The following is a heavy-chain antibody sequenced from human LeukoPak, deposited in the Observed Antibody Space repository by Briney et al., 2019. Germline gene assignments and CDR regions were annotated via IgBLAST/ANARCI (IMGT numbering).Heavy chain of an antibody. CDR1: GYTFTGYY. J-gene: IGHJ4*02. CDR3: ARDKRPNYYDSSGHFDY. Sequence: ASVKVSCKASGYTFTGYYMHWVRQAPGQGLEWMGWINPNSGDTSYAQKFQGRVTMTRDTSTSTVYMELSSLRSEDTAVYYCARDKRPNYYDSSGHFDYWGQGTLVTVSS. CDR2: INPNSGDT. V-gene: IGHV1-2*02. D-gene: IGHD3-22*01.